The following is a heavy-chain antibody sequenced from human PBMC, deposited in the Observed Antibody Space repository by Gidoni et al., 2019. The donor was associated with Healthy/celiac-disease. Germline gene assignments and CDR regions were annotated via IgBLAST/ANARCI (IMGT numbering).Heavy chain of an antibody. CDR3: ARDKLVVVPAAIKYYYYYGMDV. D-gene: IGHD2-2*01. CDR1: GGPMSSGSYY. J-gene: IGHJ6*02. V-gene: IGHV4-61*02. Sequence: QVQLQESGPGLVKPSQTLSLTCTVSGGPMSSGSYYWSWIRQPAGKGLEWIGRIYTSGSTNYHASPKCRVTISVDTSKNQFSLKLSSVTAADTAVYYCARDKLVVVPAAIKYYYYYGMDVWGQGTTVTVSS. CDR2: IYTSGST.